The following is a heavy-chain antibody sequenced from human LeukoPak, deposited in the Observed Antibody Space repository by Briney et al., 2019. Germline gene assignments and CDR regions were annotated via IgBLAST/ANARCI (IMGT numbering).Heavy chain of an antibody. CDR2: ISGSGGST. J-gene: IGHJ6*04. CDR3: ARVLGDDFWSGYLADV. CDR1: GFTFSSYA. D-gene: IGHD3-3*01. Sequence: GGSLRLSCAASGFTFSSYAMSWVRQAPGKGLEWVSAISGSGGSTYYADSVKGRFTISRDNSKNTLYLQMNSLRAEDTAVYYCARVLGDDFWSGYLADVWGKGTTVTISS. V-gene: IGHV3-23*01.